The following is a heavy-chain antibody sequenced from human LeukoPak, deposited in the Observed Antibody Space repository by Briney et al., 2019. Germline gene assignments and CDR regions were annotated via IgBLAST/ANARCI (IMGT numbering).Heavy chain of an antibody. J-gene: IGHJ4*02. CDR2: IYSGGST. CDR3: AKGLNYDFWSGSQID. V-gene: IGHV3-53*05. Sequence: PGGSLRLSCAASGFTVSSNYMSWVRQAPGKGLEWVSVIYSGGSTYYADSVKGRFTISRDNAKNSLYLQMNSLRAEDTALYYCAKGLNYDFWSGSQIDWGQGTLVTVSS. CDR1: GFTVSSNY. D-gene: IGHD3-3*01.